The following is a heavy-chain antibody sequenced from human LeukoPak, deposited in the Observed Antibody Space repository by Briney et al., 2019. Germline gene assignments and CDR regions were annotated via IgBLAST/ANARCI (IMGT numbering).Heavy chain of an antibody. D-gene: IGHD3-9*01. CDR2: IIPIFGTA. CDR3: ASRYDILTGYYNGYYFDY. Sequence: ASVKVSCKASGGTFSSYAISWVRQAPGQGLEWMGGIIPIFGTANYAQKFQGRVTITADKSTSTAYMELSSLRSEDTAVYYCASRYDILTGYYNGYYFDYWGQGTLVTVSS. CDR1: GGTFSSYA. J-gene: IGHJ4*02. V-gene: IGHV1-69*06.